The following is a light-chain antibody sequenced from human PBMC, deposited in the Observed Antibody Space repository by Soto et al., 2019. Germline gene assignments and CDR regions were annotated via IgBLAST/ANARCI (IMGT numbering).Light chain of an antibody. CDR3: RSHTPSSELQV. CDR2: GVS. CDR1: ISDFVVYNY. J-gene: IGLJ1*01. V-gene: IGLV2-14*01. Sequence: QSALTQPASVSGSPGQSITISCSGTISDFVVYNYVSWYQQHPGKAPKLMLYGVSKRPSGVSNRFSGSKSGDTASLTISGLQADDEADYHCRSHTPSSELQVFGTGTKLTVL.